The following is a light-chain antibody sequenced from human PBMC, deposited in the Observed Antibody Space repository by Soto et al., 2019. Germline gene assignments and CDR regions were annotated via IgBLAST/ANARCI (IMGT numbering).Light chain of an antibody. J-gene: IGKJ2*01. CDR3: QQYGSSPVYT. CDR2: GAS. Sequence: EIVLTQSPGTLSLSPGERATLSCRASQSVSSSYLAWYQQKPGQAPRLLIYGASSRATGIQDRFSGSGSGTDFTLTISRLEPEDFAVYSCQQYGSSPVYTFGQGTKLEIK. CDR1: QSVSSSY. V-gene: IGKV3-20*01.